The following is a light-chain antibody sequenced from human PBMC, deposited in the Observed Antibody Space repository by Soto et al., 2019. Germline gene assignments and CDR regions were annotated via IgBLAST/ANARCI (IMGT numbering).Light chain of an antibody. CDR2: EVS. V-gene: IGLV2-14*01. CDR1: SSDVGGYNY. Sequence: QSALTQPASVSGSPGQSITISCTGTSSDVGGYNYVFWYQEHPGKAPKLMIYEVSNRPSGVSNRFSCSKSGNTASLTISWPQAEDEADYDCGSYTGSSTLVVFGGGTKLTV. J-gene: IGLJ2*01. CDR3: GSYTGSSTLVV.